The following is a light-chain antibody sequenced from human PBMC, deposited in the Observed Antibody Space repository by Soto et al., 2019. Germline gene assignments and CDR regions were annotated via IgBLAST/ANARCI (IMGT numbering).Light chain of an antibody. Sequence: DIVMTQSPATLSVAPGERVTFSCRASQGVSRKLAWYQHKPGQAPRLLISGASTGATGIPARFSGSGSGTEFTLTISSLQSEDCAIYYCQQYHTWPITFGQGTR. CDR1: QGVSRK. CDR2: GAS. CDR3: QQYHTWPIT. V-gene: IGKV3-15*01. J-gene: IGKJ5*01.